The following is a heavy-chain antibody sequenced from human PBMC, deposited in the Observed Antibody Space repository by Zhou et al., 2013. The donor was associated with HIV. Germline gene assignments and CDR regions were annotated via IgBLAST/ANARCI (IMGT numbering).Heavy chain of an antibody. D-gene: IGHD4-17*01. CDR1: GGSISSYY. CDR2: IYTSGST. V-gene: IGHV4-4*07. J-gene: IGHJ6*03. Sequence: QVQLQESGPGLVKPSETLSLTCTVSGGSISSYYWSWIRQPAGKGLEWIGRIYTSGSTNYNPPSRVEVTMSVDTSKNQFSLKLDSVTAADTAVYYCARDWIYGDYYYYYMDVWGKGTTVTGLL. CDR3: ARDWIYGDYYYYYMDV.